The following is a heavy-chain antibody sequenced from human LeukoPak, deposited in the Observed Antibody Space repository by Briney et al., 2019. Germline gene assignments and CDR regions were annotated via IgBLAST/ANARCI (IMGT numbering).Heavy chain of an antibody. J-gene: IGHJ4*02. Sequence: ASVKVSCKASGYTFTRYYMHWVRQAPGQGLEWMGWINPNSGGTNYAQKFQGRVTMTRDTSISTAYMELSRLRSDDTAVYYCARDKAIAAAGTEFDYWGQGTLVTVSS. CDR1: GYTFTRYY. CDR2: INPNSGGT. D-gene: IGHD6-13*01. CDR3: ARDKAIAAAGTEFDY. V-gene: IGHV1-2*02.